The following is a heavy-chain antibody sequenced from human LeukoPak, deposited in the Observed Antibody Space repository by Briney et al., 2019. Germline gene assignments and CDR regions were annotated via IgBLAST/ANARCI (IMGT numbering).Heavy chain of an antibody. J-gene: IGHJ4*02. CDR3: ARHVMAFDSSGYYDFDY. CDR1: GYSFSSYW. D-gene: IGHD3-22*01. Sequence: GESLKISCKGSGYSFSSYWIGWVRQMPGKGLEWMGIIYPGDSDTRYSPSFQGQVTISADKSISTAYLQWSSLKASDTAMYYCARHVMAFDSSGYYDFDYWGQGTLVTVSS. V-gene: IGHV5-51*01. CDR2: IYPGDSDT.